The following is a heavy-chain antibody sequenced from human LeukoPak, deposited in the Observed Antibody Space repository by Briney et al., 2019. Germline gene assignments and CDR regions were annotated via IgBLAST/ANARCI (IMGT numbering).Heavy chain of an antibody. Sequence: GASVKVSCKASGYTFTGYYIHWVRQAPGQGLEWMGWINTNTGNPTYAQGFTGRFVFSLDTSVSTAYLQISSLKAEDTAVYYCARGDILTGFLVLELDYWGQGTLVTVSS. J-gene: IGHJ4*02. CDR3: ARGDILTGFLVLELDY. CDR1: GYTFTGYY. V-gene: IGHV7-4-1*02. CDR2: INTNTGNP. D-gene: IGHD3-9*01.